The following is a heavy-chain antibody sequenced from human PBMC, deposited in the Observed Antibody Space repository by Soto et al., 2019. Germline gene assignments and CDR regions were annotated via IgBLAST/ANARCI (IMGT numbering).Heavy chain of an antibody. CDR3: XXXXXXXXXXXXVD. CDR1: GXXXXXXX. J-gene: IGHJ4*02. CDR2: INDSGGT. D-gene: IGHD2-15*01. V-gene: IGHV4-34*01. Sequence: QVQLQQWGAGLLKPSETLSLNCAVYGXXXXXXXXXXXXQXPGKGXEWIGEINDSGGTNYNPSLKSRLSISVDTSKNQFSLNLXSVTAXDXAXYXXXXXXXXXXXXXXVDWGQGTLVTVSS.